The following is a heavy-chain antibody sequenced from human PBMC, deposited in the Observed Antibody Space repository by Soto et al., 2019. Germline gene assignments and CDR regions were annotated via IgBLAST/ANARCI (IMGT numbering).Heavy chain of an antibody. D-gene: IGHD6-6*01. CDR3: ARAPKVSGSAQTRPDF. CDR2: ISPSGTT. CDR1: SGSLSGYY. V-gene: IGHV4-34*01. J-gene: IGHJ4*02. Sequence: SETLSLTCSLYSGSLSGYYWSWIGQPPGKGLEWIGEISPSGTTNYSPSLKSRVSISVDTSKNQFSLNLTSLTAADTAVYYCARAPKVSGSAQTRPDFWGQGSLVTVSS.